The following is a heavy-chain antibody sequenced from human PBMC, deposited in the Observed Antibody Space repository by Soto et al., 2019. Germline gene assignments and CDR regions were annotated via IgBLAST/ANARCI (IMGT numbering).Heavy chain of an antibody. CDR3: ARDKGDGSGSYYGS. V-gene: IGHV1-18*01. CDR2: ISAYNGNS. Sequence: QVQLVQSGAEVKKPGASVKVSCKASGYTFSSYGISWVRQAPGQGLEWMGWISAYNGNSNYAQKLQGRVTMTTDTPTSTAYLDLRSLRSDDTAIYYCARDKGDGSGSYYGSWGQGTLVTVSS. J-gene: IGHJ5*02. D-gene: IGHD3-10*01. CDR1: GYTFSSYG.